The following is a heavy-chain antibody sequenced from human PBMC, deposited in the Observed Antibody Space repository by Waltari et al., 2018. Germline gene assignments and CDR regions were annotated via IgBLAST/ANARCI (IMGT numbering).Heavy chain of an antibody. D-gene: IGHD6-19*01. Sequence: QLQLQESGPGLVKPSETLSLSCTVSGGSISSSNYYWGWIRQPPGKGVGWIGSIYYSGGPYHNPSLKSRVTIAGDTSKNQFSLKLSSVTAADTAMYYCARHRSSSGSNWFDPWGQGTLVTVSS. CDR1: GGSISSSNYY. CDR3: ARHRSSSGSNWFDP. CDR2: IYYSGGP. J-gene: IGHJ5*02. V-gene: IGHV4-39*01.